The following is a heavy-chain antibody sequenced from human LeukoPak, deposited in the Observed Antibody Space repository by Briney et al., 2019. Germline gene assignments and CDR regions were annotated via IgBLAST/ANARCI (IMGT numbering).Heavy chain of an antibody. CDR1: GFTFSQHG. D-gene: IGHD1-1*01. CDR2: IRYDGSET. V-gene: IGHV3-33*01. Sequence: GGSLRLSCAASGFTFSQHGINWVRQAPGKGLEWVGVIRYDGSETYYAESVKGRFTISRDNSKDILYMQMNSLRDDATAVYYCAREAWNGGNKIMADYWGQGTPVTVSS. CDR3: AREAWNGGNKIMADY. J-gene: IGHJ4*02.